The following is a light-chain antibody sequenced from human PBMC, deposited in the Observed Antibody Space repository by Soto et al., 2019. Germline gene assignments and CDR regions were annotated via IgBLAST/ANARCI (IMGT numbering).Light chain of an antibody. CDR2: GAS. Sequence: EIVMTQSPATLSVSPGERATLSCRASQSVSSNLAWYQQNPGQAPRLLISGASTRATGIPARFSGSGSGTEFTLTISSLQSEDCAVYYCQQYNNWPLTFGGGTKVEIK. V-gene: IGKV3D-15*01. CDR3: QQYNNWPLT. CDR1: QSVSSN. J-gene: IGKJ4*01.